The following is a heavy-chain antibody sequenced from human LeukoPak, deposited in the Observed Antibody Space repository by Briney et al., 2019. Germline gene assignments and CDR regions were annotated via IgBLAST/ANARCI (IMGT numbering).Heavy chain of an antibody. J-gene: IGHJ4*02. V-gene: IGHV4-39*01. D-gene: IGHD6-13*01. Sequence: SETLSLTRTVSGGSISSSSYYWGWIRQPPGKGLEWIGSIYYSGSTYYNPSLKSRVTISVDTSKNQFSLKLSSVTAADTAVYYCARTFGSSWLFDYWGQGTLVTVSS. CDR1: GGSISSSSYY. CDR2: IYYSGST. CDR3: ARTFGSSWLFDY.